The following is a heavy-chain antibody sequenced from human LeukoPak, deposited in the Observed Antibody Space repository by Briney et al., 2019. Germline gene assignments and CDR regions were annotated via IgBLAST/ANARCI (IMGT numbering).Heavy chain of an antibody. CDR1: GYSISSGYY. D-gene: IGHD5-24*01. Sequence: SETLSLTCTVSGYSISSGYYWGWIRQPAGKGLEWIGRIYTSGNTNYNPSLKSRVTMSVDTSKNQFSLKLSSVTAADTAVYYCARVKVEMATTTHAFDIWGQGTMVTVSS. CDR2: IYTSGNT. J-gene: IGHJ3*02. V-gene: IGHV4-4*07. CDR3: ARVKVEMATTTHAFDI.